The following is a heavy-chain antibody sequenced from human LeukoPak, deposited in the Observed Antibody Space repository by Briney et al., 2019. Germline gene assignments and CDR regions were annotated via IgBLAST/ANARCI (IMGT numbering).Heavy chain of an antibody. J-gene: IGHJ6*03. CDR1: GGSFSGYY. CDR3: ARERKGYYGSGSYYNGVRGYYYYYMDV. V-gene: IGHV4-34*01. CDR2: INHSGST. D-gene: IGHD3-10*01. Sequence: SETLSLTCAVYGGSFSGYYWSWLRQPPGQGLEWIGEINHSGSTNYNPSLKSRVTISIDTSKNQFSLKLSSVTAADTAVYYCARERKGYYGSGSYYNGVRGYYYYYMDVWGKGTTVTVSS.